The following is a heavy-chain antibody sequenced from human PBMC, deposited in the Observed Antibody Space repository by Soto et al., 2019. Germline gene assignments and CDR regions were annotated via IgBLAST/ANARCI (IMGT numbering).Heavy chain of an antibody. D-gene: IGHD3-10*01. CDR3: ARYMVRGGKYYFDY. V-gene: IGHV4-59*01. CDR1: GGSISSYY. Sequence: PSETLSLTCTVSGGSISSYYWSWIRQPPGKGLGWIGYIYYSGSTNYNPSLKSRVTISVDTSKNQFSLKLSSVTAADTAVYYCARYMVRGGKYYFDYWGQGTLVTVSS. CDR2: IYYSGST. J-gene: IGHJ4*02.